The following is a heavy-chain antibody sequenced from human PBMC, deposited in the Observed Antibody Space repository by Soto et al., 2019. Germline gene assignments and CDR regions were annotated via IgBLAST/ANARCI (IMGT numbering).Heavy chain of an antibody. CDR2: IAVGGGYT. J-gene: IGHJ4*02. CDR1: GFTFTSSA. D-gene: IGHD2-8*01. Sequence: SVKVSCKASGFTFTSSAFQWVRQARGQRLEWIGWIAVGGGYTNYAQRLQDRVTLTRDMSTATTYMELTRLTSEDTAIYYCAADATAWQQMVPSDYWGQGTLVTVSS. V-gene: IGHV1-58*01. CDR3: AADATAWQQMVPSDY.